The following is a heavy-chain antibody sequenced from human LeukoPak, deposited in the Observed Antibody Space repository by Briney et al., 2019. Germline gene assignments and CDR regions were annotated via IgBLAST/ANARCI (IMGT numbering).Heavy chain of an antibody. V-gene: IGHV1-18*01. CDR2: ISAYNGNT. CDR1: GYTFTSYG. CDR3: ARDALLVDTAMVANFDY. D-gene: IGHD5-18*01. Sequence: ASLKVSCKASGYTFTSYGISWVRQPPGQGLEWKGWISAYNGNTNYAQKLQGRVTMTTDTSTSTAYMELRSLRSDDTAVYYCARDALLVDTAMVANFDYWGQGTLVTVSS. J-gene: IGHJ4*02.